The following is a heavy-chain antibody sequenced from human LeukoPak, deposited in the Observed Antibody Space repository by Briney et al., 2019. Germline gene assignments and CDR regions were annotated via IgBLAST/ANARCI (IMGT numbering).Heavy chain of an antibody. J-gene: IGHJ5*02. D-gene: IGHD6-13*01. CDR3: ARAVTSSSSWYKWVNWFDP. CDR1: GGSFSGHY. Sequence: SETLSLTCAVYGGSFSGHYWSWIRQPPGKGLEWIGEIYHSGSTNYNPSLKSRVTISVDTSKNQFSLKLSSVTAADTAVYYCARAVTSSSSWYKWVNWFDPWGQGTLVTVSS. CDR2: IYHSGST. V-gene: IGHV4-34*01.